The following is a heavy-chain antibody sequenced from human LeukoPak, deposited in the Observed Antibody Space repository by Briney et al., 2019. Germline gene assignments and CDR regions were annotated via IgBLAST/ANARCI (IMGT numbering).Heavy chain of an antibody. V-gene: IGHV3-74*01. D-gene: IGHD3-9*01. CDR2: IKGDGSHT. CDR1: GFTFSNYL. Sequence: GGSLRLSCAASGFTFSNYLMHWVRQAPGKRLVWVSRIKGDGSHTIYADSVKGRFTISRDNAKNTLYLQMKSLRAEDTAVYYCVRDWDHFDFDSWGLGTLVTVSS. J-gene: IGHJ5*01. CDR3: VRDWDHFDFDS.